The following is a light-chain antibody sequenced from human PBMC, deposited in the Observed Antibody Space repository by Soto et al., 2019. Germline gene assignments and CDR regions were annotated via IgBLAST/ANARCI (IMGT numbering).Light chain of an antibody. CDR3: MQALHTPWR. V-gene: IGKV2-28*01. Sequence: DIVMTQSPLSLPVTPGEPASISCRSSQSLLQSNGYNYLDWYLQKPGQSPQLLIYLGSSRASGVPDRFSGSGSGPDFPLKISRVEAVDVGVYSCMQALHTPWRFGQATKVVIK. CDR2: LGS. J-gene: IGKJ1*01. CDR1: QSLLQSNGYNY.